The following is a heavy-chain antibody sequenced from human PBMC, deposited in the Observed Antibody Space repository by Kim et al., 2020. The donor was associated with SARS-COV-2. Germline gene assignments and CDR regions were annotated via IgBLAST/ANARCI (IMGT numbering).Heavy chain of an antibody. J-gene: IGHJ4*02. D-gene: IGHD3-22*01. CDR3: ARDRDYYDSSGLDY. V-gene: IGHV1-2*02. CDR2: INPNSGGT. Sequence: ASVKVSCKASGYTFTGYYMHWVRQAPGQGLEWMGWINPNSGGTNYAQKFQGRVTMTRDTSISTAYMELSRLRSDDTAVYYCARDRDYYDSSGLDYWGQGTLVTVSS. CDR1: GYTFTGYY.